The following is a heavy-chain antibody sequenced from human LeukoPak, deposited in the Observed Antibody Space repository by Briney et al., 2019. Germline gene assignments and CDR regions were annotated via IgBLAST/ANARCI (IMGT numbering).Heavy chain of an antibody. CDR1: GDSISSSSYY. CDR2: LYYSGST. CDR3: ARHTRHPELNTMYGVVDY. J-gene: IGHJ4*02. D-gene: IGHD3-3*01. Sequence: SETLCLNCTVSGDSISSSSYYWGWIRQPPGKGLEWIGTLYYSGSTYYNPSLRSRVTISVDTSKNQFSLKVSSVTAANTAVYYCARHTRHPELNTMYGVVDYWGQGTLVTVSS. V-gene: IGHV4-39*01.